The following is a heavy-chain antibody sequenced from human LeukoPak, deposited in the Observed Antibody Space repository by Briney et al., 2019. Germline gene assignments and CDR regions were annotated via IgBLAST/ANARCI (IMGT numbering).Heavy chain of an antibody. D-gene: IGHD5-18*01. CDR3: ARDLGKAMVTGIDY. CDR2: INPNSGGT. J-gene: IGHJ4*02. V-gene: IGHV1-2*02. CDR1: GYTFTGYY. Sequence: GASVKVSCKASGYTFTGYYMHWVRQAPGQGLEWMGWINPNSGGTNYAQKFQGRVTMTRDTSISTAYMELSRLRSDDTAVYYCARDLGKAMVTGIDYWGQGTLVTVSS.